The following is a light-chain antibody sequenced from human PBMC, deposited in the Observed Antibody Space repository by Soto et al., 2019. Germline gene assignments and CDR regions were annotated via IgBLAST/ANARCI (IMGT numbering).Light chain of an antibody. CDR3: LLGKSWPQYS. CDR1: QSLVYRDGNTY. J-gene: IGKJ2*03. V-gene: IGKV2-30*01. Sequence: VVLTQSPLSLPVTLGQPASISCRSSQSLVYRDGNTYVNWFQQRPGQAPRRLIYKVSDRGSGGPGRLRGNGTRTGVHSENGKGEAEGCWDYSWLLGKSWPQYSFGQGTKLQIK. CDR2: KVS.